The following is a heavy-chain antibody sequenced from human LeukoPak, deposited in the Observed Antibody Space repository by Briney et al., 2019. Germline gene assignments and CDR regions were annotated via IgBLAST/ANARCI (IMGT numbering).Heavy chain of an antibody. CDR2: INHSGSI. CDR3: ARERDSEWLPRSYYFDY. CDR1: GGSFSGHY. Sequence: PSETLSLTCGVYGGSFSGHYWSWIRQPPGKGLEWIGEINHSGSINYNSSLKSRVTISVDTSKNQFSLKLSSVTAADTAVYYCARERDSEWLPRSYYFDYWGQGTLVTVSS. V-gene: IGHV4-34*01. D-gene: IGHD5-24*01. J-gene: IGHJ4*02.